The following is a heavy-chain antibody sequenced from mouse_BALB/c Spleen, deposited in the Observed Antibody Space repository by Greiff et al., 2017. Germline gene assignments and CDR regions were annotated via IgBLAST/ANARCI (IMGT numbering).Heavy chain of an antibody. Sequence: VQLKQSGAELVKPGASVKLSCTASGFNIKDTYMHWVKQRPEQGLEWIGRIDPANGNTKYDPKFQGKATITADTSSNTAYLQLSSLTSEDTAVYYCARSLYDYDVAYWGQGTLVTVSA. CDR2: IDPANGNT. J-gene: IGHJ3*01. V-gene: IGHV14-3*02. CDR1: GFNIKDTY. CDR3: ARSLYDYDVAY. D-gene: IGHD2-4*01.